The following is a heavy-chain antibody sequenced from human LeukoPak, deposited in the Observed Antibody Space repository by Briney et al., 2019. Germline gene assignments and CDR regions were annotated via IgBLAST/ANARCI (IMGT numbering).Heavy chain of an antibody. D-gene: IGHD5-12*01. V-gene: IGHV3-74*03. J-gene: IGHJ5*02. CDR2: IHPDGSIT. CDR3: APQQTYSPYNWFDP. CDR1: GFTISNYW. Sequence: HPGGSLRLTCVGSGFTISNYWMHWVRHAPGTGLVWVSRIHPDGSITTYADSVKGRFTISRDNAKNTLYLQMNSLRAEDTAVYYCAPQQTYSPYNWFDPWGQGTLVTVSS.